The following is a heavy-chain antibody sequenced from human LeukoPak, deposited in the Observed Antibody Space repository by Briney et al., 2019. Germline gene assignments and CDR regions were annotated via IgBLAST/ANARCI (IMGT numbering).Heavy chain of an antibody. Sequence: GGSLRPSCAASGFTFSSYWMSWVRQAPGKGLEWVANIKQDGSEKYYVDSVKGRFTISRDNAKNSLYLQMNSLRAEDTAVYYCAREDCSGGSCHFDYWGQGTLVTVSS. D-gene: IGHD2-15*01. V-gene: IGHV3-7*01. CDR3: AREDCSGGSCHFDY. CDR2: IKQDGSEK. CDR1: GFTFSSYW. J-gene: IGHJ4*02.